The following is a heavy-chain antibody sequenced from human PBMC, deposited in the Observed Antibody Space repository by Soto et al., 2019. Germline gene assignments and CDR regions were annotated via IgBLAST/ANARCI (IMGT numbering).Heavy chain of an antibody. Sequence: SETLSLTCTFSGDSISSSKYYWGWIRQPPGKGLEWIGSSYYSGSPYYNSSLKSRVTISVDTSKNQFSLKLSSVTAADTAVYYCARSSSGSYYAQYWGQGALVTVSS. CDR1: GDSISSSKYY. V-gene: IGHV4-39*07. D-gene: IGHD3-10*01. CDR2: SYYSGSP. J-gene: IGHJ4*02. CDR3: ARSSSGSYYAQY.